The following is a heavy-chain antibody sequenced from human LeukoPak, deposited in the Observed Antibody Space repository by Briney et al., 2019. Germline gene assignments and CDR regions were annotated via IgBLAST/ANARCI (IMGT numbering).Heavy chain of an antibody. CDR3: ARTYYGSGSWFYQH. CDR2: ISGYNGNT. D-gene: IGHD3-10*01. Sequence: ASVNFSCKASGYTFTSYGLTWVRQAPGQGLEWMGWISGYNGNTDYAQRLQGRVTMTTDTSTSTAYMELRSLRSDDTAVYYCARTYYGSGSWFYQHSGQGTLVTVSS. CDR1: GYTFTSYG. J-gene: IGHJ1*01. V-gene: IGHV1-18*01.